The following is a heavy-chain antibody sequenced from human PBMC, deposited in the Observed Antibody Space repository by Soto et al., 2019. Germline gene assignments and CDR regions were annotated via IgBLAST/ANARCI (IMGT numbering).Heavy chain of an antibody. J-gene: IGHJ5*02. D-gene: IGHD3-16*01. Sequence: PGGSLRLSCAASGFTFDDYGMSWVRQAPGKGLEWVSGINWNGGSTGYADSVKGRFTISRDNAKNSLYLQMNSLRAEDTALYHCAIDSWRRRYNSIWGSRNTTDPWGQGTLVTVSS. V-gene: IGHV3-20*01. CDR1: GFTFDDYG. CDR3: AIDSWRRRYNSIWGSRNTTDP. CDR2: INWNGGST.